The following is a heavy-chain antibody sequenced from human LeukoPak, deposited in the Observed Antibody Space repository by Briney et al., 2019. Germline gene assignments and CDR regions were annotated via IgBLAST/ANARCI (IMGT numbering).Heavy chain of an antibody. V-gene: IGHV1-69*05. Sequence: SVKVSCKASGYTFTGYYMHWVRQAPGQGLEWMGGIIPIFGTANYAQKFQGRVTITTDESTSTAYMELSSLRSEDTAVYYCARDRGNYYDSSGYYYSFDYWGQGTLVTVSS. D-gene: IGHD3-22*01. CDR1: GYTFTGYY. J-gene: IGHJ4*02. CDR2: IIPIFGTA. CDR3: ARDRGNYYDSSGYYYSFDY.